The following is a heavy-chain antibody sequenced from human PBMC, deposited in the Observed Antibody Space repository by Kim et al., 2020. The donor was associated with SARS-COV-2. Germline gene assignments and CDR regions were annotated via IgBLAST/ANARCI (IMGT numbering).Heavy chain of an antibody. V-gene: IGHV1-69*13. CDR3: ARVGDCSGGSCYSLTDYYYGMDV. CDR2: IIPIFGTA. J-gene: IGHJ6*02. Sequence: SVKVSCKASGGTFSSYAISWVRQAPGQGLEWMGGIIPIFGTANYAQKFQGRVTITADESTSTAYMELSSLRSEDTAVYYCARVGDCSGGSCYSLTDYYYGMDVWGQGTTVTVSS. CDR1: GGTFSSYA. D-gene: IGHD2-15*01.